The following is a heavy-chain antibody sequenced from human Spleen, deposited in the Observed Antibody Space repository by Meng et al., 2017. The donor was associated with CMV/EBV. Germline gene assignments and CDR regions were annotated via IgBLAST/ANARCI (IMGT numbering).Heavy chain of an antibody. CDR3: ARQGPLGSVAAAYFDY. J-gene: IGHJ4*01. CDR2: TYPGDSDT. V-gene: IGHV5-51*01. Sequence: KVSCKASGYSFTDYWIGWVRQMPGKGLEWMGITYPGDSDTRYSPSFQGQVTISVDKSINTAYLQWSSLKASDTAMYYCARQGPLGSVAAAYFDYWGHGTLVTVSS. CDR1: GYSFTDYW. D-gene: IGHD6-13*01.